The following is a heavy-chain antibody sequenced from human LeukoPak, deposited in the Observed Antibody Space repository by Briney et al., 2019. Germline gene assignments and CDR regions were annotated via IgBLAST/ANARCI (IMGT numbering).Heavy chain of an antibody. CDR2: IYYSGST. Sequence: SETLSLTCTVSGGSISSYYWSWIRQPPGKGLEWIGYIYYSGSTNYNPSLKSRVTISVDTSKNQFSLKLSSVTAADTAVYYCARENGYGLSDAFDIWGQGTMVTVSS. CDR3: ARENGYGLSDAFDI. J-gene: IGHJ3*02. D-gene: IGHD5-18*01. V-gene: IGHV4-59*01. CDR1: GGSISSYY.